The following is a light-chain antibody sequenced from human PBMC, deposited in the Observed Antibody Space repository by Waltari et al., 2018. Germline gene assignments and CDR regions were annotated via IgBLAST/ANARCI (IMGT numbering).Light chain of an antibody. Sequence: QSALTQPASASGSPGPSITIHCTGTRSDAGGYDLVPWYQHHPGIAPKLMIYDGSKRPSGVSNRFAGSKSGDTASLTISGLQAEDETDYYCCSYAGSGTWVFGGGTKLTVL. CDR3: CSYAGSGTWV. CDR2: DGS. J-gene: IGLJ3*02. CDR1: RSDAGGYDL. V-gene: IGLV2-23*01.